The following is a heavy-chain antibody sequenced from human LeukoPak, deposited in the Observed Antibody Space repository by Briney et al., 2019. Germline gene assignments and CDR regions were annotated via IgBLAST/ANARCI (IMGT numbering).Heavy chain of an antibody. CDR3: ARDRHYYDSSGYYAGFDY. D-gene: IGHD3-22*01. CDR1: GGSVNSDYYY. CDR2: IYYSGST. Sequence: KASETLSLTCTVSGGSVNSDYYYWTWIRQPPGKGLEWIGYIYYSGSTNYNPSLKSRVTISVDTSKNQFSLKLSSVTAADTAVYYCARDRHYYDSSGYYAGFDYWGQGTLVTVSS. V-gene: IGHV4-61*01. J-gene: IGHJ4*02.